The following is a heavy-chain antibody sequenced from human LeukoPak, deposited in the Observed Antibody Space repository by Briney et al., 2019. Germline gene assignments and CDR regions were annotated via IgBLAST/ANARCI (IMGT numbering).Heavy chain of an antibody. J-gene: IGHJ4*02. CDR1: GFTFSSYW. Sequence: PGGSLRLSCAASGFTFSSYWMSWVRQAPGKGLEWLANIKQDGSEKYYVDSVKGRFTISRDNAKNSLYLQMNSLRAEDTAVYYCARLTTVTTYYFDYWGQGTLVTVSS. V-gene: IGHV3-7*01. D-gene: IGHD4-17*01. CDR3: ARLTTVTTYYFDY. CDR2: IKQDGSEK.